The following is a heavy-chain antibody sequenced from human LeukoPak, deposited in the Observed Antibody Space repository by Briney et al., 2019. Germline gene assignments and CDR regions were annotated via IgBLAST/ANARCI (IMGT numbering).Heavy chain of an antibody. J-gene: IGHJ4*02. CDR1: GFTFSSYG. Sequence: GGSLRLSCAASGFTFSSYGMHWVRQAPGKGLEWVAVISYDGSNKYYADSVKGRFTISRDNSKNTLYLQMNSLRAEDTAVYYCARETSGGVVVPAALDYWGQGTLVTVSS. D-gene: IGHD2-2*01. CDR2: ISYDGSNK. CDR3: ARETSGGVVVPAALDY. V-gene: IGHV3-30*03.